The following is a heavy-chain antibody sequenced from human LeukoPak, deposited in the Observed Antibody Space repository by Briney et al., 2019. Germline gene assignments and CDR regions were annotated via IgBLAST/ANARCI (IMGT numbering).Heavy chain of an antibody. CDR2: INPNSGGT. CDR1: GYTFTGYY. V-gene: IGHV1-2*02. D-gene: IGHD3-3*02. J-gene: IGHJ4*02. CDR3: ARVAFSTIRVFGY. Sequence: ASVKVSCKASGYTFTGYYMHWVRQAPGQGLEWMGWINPNSGGTNYAQKFQGRVTMTRDTSISTAYMELSRLRSDDTAVYYCARVAFSTIRVFGYWGQGTLVTVPS.